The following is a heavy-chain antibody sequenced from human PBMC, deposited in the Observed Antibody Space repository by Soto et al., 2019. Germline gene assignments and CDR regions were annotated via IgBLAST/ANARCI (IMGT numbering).Heavy chain of an antibody. V-gene: IGHV3-23*01. J-gene: IGHJ4*02. CDR1: GFTFSSYA. CDR3: AKDLVFEYSSGWYDY. Sequence: GSLRLSCAASGFTFSSYAMSWVHQAPGKGLEWVSAISGSGGSTYYADSVKGRFTISRDNSKNTLYLQMNSLRAEDTAVYYCAKDLVFEYSSGWYDYWGQGTLVTVSS. CDR2: ISGSGGST. D-gene: IGHD6-19*01.